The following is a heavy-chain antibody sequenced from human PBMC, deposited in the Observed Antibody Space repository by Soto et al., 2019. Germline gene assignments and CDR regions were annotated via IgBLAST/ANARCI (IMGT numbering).Heavy chain of an antibody. Sequence: SETLSLTCSVSGDSMIDYYWTWIRQSPGKELEWIGFIYYTGSTEYNPSLKSRVTISIDTSKNHFSLKMTSVTAADTAVYYYARGRENYVWGRLRYWGQGALVTVSS. J-gene: IGHJ4*02. V-gene: IGHV4-59*01. CDR2: IYYTGST. CDR3: ARGRENYVWGRLRY. D-gene: IGHD3-16*01. CDR1: GDSMIDYY.